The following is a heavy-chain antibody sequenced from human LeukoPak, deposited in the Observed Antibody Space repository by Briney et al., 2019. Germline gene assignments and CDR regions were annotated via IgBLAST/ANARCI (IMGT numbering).Heavy chain of an antibody. CDR1: GYTFTSYD. CDR2: INPNSGGT. D-gene: IGHD5-18*01. Sequence: ASVKVSCKASGYTFTSYDINWVRQAPGQGLEWMGRINPNSGGTNYAQKFQGRVTMTRDTSISTAYVELSRLRSDDTAVYYCARGPRGYSYGPTLDYWGQGTLVTVSS. V-gene: IGHV1-2*06. J-gene: IGHJ4*02. CDR3: ARGPRGYSYGPTLDY.